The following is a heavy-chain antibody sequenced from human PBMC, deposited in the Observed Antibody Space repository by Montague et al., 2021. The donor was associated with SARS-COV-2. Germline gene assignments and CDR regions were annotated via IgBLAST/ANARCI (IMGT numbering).Heavy chain of an antibody. Sequence: SQTLSLTCAVSGGSFSPYYWSWIRQPPGKGLEWIGEISQGGNTKYNPSLQSRVSISLDTSRNQFSLKVGSVTAADTAIYYCARLGDGIVPSPILGLGPYYSFYYMDVWGKGTTVTVSS. D-gene: IGHD2-2*02. CDR1: GGSFSPYY. CDR2: ISQGGNT. V-gene: IGHV4-34*01. CDR3: ARLGDGIVPSPILGLGPYYSFYYMDV. J-gene: IGHJ6*03.